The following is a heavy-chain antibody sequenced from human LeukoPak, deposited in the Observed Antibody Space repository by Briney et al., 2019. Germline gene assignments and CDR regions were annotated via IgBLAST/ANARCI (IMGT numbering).Heavy chain of an antibody. Sequence: ASVKVSCKASGYTFTGYYMHWVRQAPGQGLEWMGWISINRGNTNYAQKFQGRVSMTTDTSTSTAYMELRGLRSDDTAMYYCARDVGITVADPFDPWGQGTLVTVSS. CDR1: GYTFTGYY. V-gene: IGHV1-2*02. CDR2: ISINRGNT. CDR3: ARDVGITVADPFDP. J-gene: IGHJ5*02. D-gene: IGHD6-19*01.